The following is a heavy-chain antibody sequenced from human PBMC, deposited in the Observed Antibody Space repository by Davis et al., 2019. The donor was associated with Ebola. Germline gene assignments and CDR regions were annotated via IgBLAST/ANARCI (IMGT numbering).Heavy chain of an antibody. CDR3: ARANTGMVPPEIDS. CDR1: GGSISSYY. J-gene: IGHJ4*02. CDR2: IYYSGIT. V-gene: IGHV4-59*01. Sequence: MPSETLSLTCTVSGGSISSYYWSWIRQPPGKGLEWIGYIYYSGITNYNPSLKSRVTISVDTSKNQFSLKLRSVTAADTAMYYCARANTGMVPPEIDSWGQGTKVTVSS. D-gene: IGHD5-18*01.